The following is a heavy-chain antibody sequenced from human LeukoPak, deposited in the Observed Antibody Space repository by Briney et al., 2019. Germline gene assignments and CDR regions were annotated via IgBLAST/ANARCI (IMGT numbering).Heavy chain of an antibody. Sequence: SQTLSLTCTVSGGSISSGSYYWSWIRQPAGKGLEWIGRIYTSGSTNYNPSLKSRVTISVDTSKNQFSLKLSSVTAADTAVYYCAGEGDYLDYWGQGTLVTVSS. J-gene: IGHJ4*02. CDR3: AGEGDYLDY. V-gene: IGHV4-61*02. CDR1: GGSISSGSYY. D-gene: IGHD4-17*01. CDR2: IYTSGST.